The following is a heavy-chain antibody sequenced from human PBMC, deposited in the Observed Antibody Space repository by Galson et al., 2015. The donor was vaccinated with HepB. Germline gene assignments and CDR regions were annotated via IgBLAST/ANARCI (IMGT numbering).Heavy chain of an antibody. V-gene: IGHV1-18*04. Sequence: SVKVSCKASGYTFTSYGISWVRQAPGQGLEWMGWISAYNGNTNYAQKLQGRVTMTTDTSTSTAYMELRSLRSDDTAVYYCARATRVMITFGGVSLCYWGQGTLVTVSS. D-gene: IGHD3-16*01. J-gene: IGHJ4*02. CDR3: ARATRVMITFGGVSLCY. CDR2: ISAYNGNT. CDR1: GYTFTSYG.